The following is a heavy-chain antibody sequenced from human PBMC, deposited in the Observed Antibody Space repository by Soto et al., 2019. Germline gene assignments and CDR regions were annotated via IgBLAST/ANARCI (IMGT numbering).Heavy chain of an antibody. CDR2: INWNGGST. Sequence: EVQLVESGGGVVRPGGSLRLSCAASGFTFDDYGMSWVRQAPGKGLEWVSGINWNGGSTGYADSVKGRFTISRDNTKNSLYLLMNRLRAVDTAVYYWSRVSSSGLGYHFDYWGQGTLVTVSS. V-gene: IGHV3-20*04. CDR1: GFTFDDYG. D-gene: IGHD6-19*01. J-gene: IGHJ4*02. CDR3: SRVSSSGLGYHFDY.